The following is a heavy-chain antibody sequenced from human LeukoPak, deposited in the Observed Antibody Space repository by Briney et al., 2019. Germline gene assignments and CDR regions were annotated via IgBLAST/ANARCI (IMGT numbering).Heavy chain of an antibody. CDR1: GYTFTGYY. J-gene: IGHJ4*02. D-gene: IGHD3-22*01. V-gene: IGHV1-2*02. Sequence: ASVKVSCKASGYTFTGYYMHWVRQAPGQGLEWMGWINPNSGGTNYAQKFQGRVTMTRDTSISTAYMELSRLRSDDTAVYYCARDRRVYYDSSGYSWWSFDSWGQGTLVTVSS. CDR2: INPNSGGT. CDR3: ARDRRVYYDSSGYSWWSFDS.